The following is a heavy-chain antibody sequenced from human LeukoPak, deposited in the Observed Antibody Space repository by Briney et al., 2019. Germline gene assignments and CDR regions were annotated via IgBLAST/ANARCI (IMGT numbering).Heavy chain of an antibody. CDR1: GGSFSGYY. CDR3: ARSPTPGAFDI. J-gene: IGHJ3*02. V-gene: IGHV4-34*01. D-gene: IGHD1-14*01. CDR2: INHSGST. Sequence: PSETLSLTCAVYGGSFSGYYWSWIRQPPGKGLEWIGEINHSGSTNYNPSLKSRVTISVDTSKNQFSLKLSSVTAADTAVYYCARSPTPGAFDIWGQGTMVTVSS.